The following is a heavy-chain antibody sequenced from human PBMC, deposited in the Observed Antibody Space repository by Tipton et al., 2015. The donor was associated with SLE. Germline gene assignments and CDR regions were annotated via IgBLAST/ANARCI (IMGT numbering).Heavy chain of an antibody. CDR1: GGSISGHY. CDR3: ARGGLGRGSGWSGAFAP. CDR2: IYYSGGT. V-gene: IGHV4-59*11. Sequence: TLSLTCTVSGGSISGHYWSWIRQSPEKGLEYIGYIYYSGGTNYNPSLKSRVTISVDTSKNQFSPKLSSVTAADTAVYYCARGGLGRGSGWSGAFAPWGQGTLVTVSS. D-gene: IGHD6-19*01. J-gene: IGHJ5*02.